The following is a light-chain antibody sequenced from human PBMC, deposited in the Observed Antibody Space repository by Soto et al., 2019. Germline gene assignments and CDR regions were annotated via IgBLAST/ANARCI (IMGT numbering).Light chain of an antibody. CDR3: SSYTSSKTLVV. CDR2: GVY. V-gene: IGLV2-14*01. Sequence: QSALTQPASVSGSPGQSITISCTGTSSDIGAHDYVSWYRQHPGKAPKLMIYGVYNRPSGVSNRFSGSKSGNTASLTISGLQAEDEADYYCSSYTSSKTLVVFGGGTKLTVL. J-gene: IGLJ2*01. CDR1: SSDIGAHDY.